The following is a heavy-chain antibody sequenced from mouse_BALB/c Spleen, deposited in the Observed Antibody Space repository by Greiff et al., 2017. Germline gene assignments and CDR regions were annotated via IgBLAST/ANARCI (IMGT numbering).Heavy chain of an antibody. CDR1: GFAFSSYD. J-gene: IGHJ3*01. CDR3: ARQEGFAY. V-gene: IGHV5-12-1*01. CDR2: ISSGGGST. Sequence: EVMLVESGGGLVKPGGSLKLSCAASGFAFSSYDMSWVRQTPEKRLEWVAYISSGGGSTYYPDTVKGRFTISRDNAKNTLYLQMSSLKSEDTAMYYCARQEGFAYWGQGTLVTVSA.